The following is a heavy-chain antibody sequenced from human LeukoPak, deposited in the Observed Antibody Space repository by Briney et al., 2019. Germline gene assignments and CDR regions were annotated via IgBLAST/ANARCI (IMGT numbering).Heavy chain of an antibody. CDR2: IYYSGST. J-gene: IGHJ4*02. Sequence: PSETLSLTCTVSGGSISSYYWSWIRQPPGKGLEWIGYIYYSGSTNYNPSLKSRVTISVDTSKNQFSLKLSSVTAADTAVYYCARSLGDDCLDYWGQGTLVTVSS. D-gene: IGHD3-16*01. CDR3: ARSLGDDCLDY. CDR1: GGSISSYY. V-gene: IGHV4-59*01.